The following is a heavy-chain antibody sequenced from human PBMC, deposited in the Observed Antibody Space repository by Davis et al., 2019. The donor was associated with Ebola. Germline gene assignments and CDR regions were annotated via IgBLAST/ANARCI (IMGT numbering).Heavy chain of an antibody. V-gene: IGHV4-4*02. J-gene: IGHJ5*02. CDR2: IYHSGST. Sequence: MPGGSLRLSCAASGFTFSSYSMNWVRQPPGKGLEWIGEIYHSGSTNYNPSLKSRVTISVDKSKNQFSPKLSSVTAADTAVYYCARAMTTVTTSWFDPWGQGTLVTVSS. CDR1: GFTFSSYSM. D-gene: IGHD4-17*01. CDR3: ARAMTTVTTSWFDP.